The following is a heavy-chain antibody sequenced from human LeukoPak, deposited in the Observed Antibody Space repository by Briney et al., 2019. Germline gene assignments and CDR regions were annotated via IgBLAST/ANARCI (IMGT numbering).Heavy chain of an antibody. V-gene: IGHV1-46*01. Sequence: ASVKVSCKASGYTFTSYYMHWVRQAPGQGLEWMGIINPSGGSTSYAQKFEGRVTMTRDTSISTAYMELTGLRSDDTAVYYCAKDAYSGFSGSFYSDYWGQGTLVTVSS. CDR1: GYTFTSYY. D-gene: IGHD6-13*01. J-gene: IGHJ4*02. CDR3: AKDAYSGFSGSFYSDY. CDR2: INPSGGST.